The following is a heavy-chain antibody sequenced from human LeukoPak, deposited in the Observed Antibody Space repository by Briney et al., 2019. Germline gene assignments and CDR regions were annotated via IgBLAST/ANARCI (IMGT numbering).Heavy chain of an antibody. CDR1: VYTFTSYG. J-gene: IGHJ6*03. CDR2: ISAYNGNT. CDR3: ARGLVVVPALTVDYYYMDV. V-gene: IGHV1-18*01. Sequence: GASVKVSFKASVYTFTSYGISWVRQPPGQGLEWMGWISAYNGNTNYAQKLQGRVTMTTDTSTSTAYIELRRLRSDDTAVYYCARGLVVVPALTVDYYYMDVWGKGTTVTVSS. D-gene: IGHD2-2*01.